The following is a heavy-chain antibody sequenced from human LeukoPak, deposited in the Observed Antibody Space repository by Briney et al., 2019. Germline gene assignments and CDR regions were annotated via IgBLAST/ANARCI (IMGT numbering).Heavy chain of an antibody. CDR2: IYHSGTT. V-gene: IGHV4-38-2*02. J-gene: IGHJ5*02. D-gene: IGHD6-19*01. CDR3: ARGQARLGWFDP. CDR1: GYSISSGYY. Sequence: PSETLSLSCTVSGYSISSGYYWGWIRQPPGKGLAWIGTIYHSGTTYYNPSLKSRVTISVDTSKNQFSLKLRSVTAADTAVYYCARGQARLGWFDPWGQGTLVTVSS.